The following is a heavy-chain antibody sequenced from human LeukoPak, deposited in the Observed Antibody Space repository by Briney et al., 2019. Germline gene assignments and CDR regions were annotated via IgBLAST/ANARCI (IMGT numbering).Heavy chain of an antibody. Sequence: GESLKISCKGSGYSFTSYWIGWVRQMPGKGLEWMGIIYPGDSDTRYSPSFQGQVTISADKSISTAYLQWSSLKASDTAMYYCARLDSSGWIDPDNWFDPWGQGTLVTVSS. CDR1: GYSFTSYW. V-gene: IGHV5-51*01. CDR3: ARLDSSGWIDPDNWFDP. D-gene: IGHD6-19*01. J-gene: IGHJ5*02. CDR2: IYPGDSDT.